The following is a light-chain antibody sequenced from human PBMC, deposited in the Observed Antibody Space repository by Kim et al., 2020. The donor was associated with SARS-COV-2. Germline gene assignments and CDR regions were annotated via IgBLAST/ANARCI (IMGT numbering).Light chain of an antibody. CDR1: VLAKKY. Sequence: SGCPEQTARITCSGDVLAKKYARWFQQKPGQAPVLVIYKDSERPSGIPERFSGSSSGTTVTLTISGAQVEDEADYYCYSAADNNVVFGGGTQLTVL. CDR3: YSAADNNVV. V-gene: IGLV3-27*01. J-gene: IGLJ2*01. CDR2: KDS.